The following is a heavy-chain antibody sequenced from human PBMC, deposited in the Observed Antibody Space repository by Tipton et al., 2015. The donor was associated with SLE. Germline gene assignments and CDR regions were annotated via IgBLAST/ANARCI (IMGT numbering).Heavy chain of an antibody. D-gene: IGHD3-10*01. Sequence: TLSLTCDVSGYSISSGYYWGWIRQSPGKGLEWIGSIYHSGNTYYNPSLKSRVIISVDSSKNQFSLKLSSVTAADTAVYYCAGCGSGILDAFDIWGQGTMVTVSS. CDR1: GYSISSGYY. CDR2: IYHSGNT. CDR3: AGCGSGILDAFDI. V-gene: IGHV4-38-2*01. J-gene: IGHJ3*02.